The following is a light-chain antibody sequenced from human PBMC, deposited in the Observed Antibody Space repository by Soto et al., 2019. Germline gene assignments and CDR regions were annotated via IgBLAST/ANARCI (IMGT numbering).Light chain of an antibody. V-gene: IGKV3-15*01. CDR3: QQYNDWPLT. J-gene: IGKJ4*01. CDR1: QSVSSN. Sequence: EIVMTQSPATLSVSPGERATLSCRASQSVSSNLAWYQQKRGQAPRLLIYGASTRATGLPDRISGSGSGTEFTLTISSLQSEDFALYYCQQYNDWPLTFGGGTKVESK. CDR2: GAS.